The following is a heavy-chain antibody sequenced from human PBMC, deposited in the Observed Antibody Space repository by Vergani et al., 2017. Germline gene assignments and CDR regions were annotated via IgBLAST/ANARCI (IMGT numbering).Heavy chain of an antibody. D-gene: IGHD3-9*01. V-gene: IGHV4-34*01. J-gene: IGHJ5*02. Sequence: QVQLQQWGAGLLKPSETLSLTCAVYGGSFSGYYWSWIRQPPWKGLEWIGEINHSGSTNYNPSLKSRVTISVDTSKNQFSLKLSSVTAADTAVYYCARASRYYDILTGYYSNWFDPWGQGTLVTVSS. CDR2: INHSGST. CDR3: ARASRYYDILTGYYSNWFDP. CDR1: GGSFSGYY.